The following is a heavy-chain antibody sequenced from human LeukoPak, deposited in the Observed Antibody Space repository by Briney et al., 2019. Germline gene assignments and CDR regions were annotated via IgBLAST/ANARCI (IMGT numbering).Heavy chain of an antibody. CDR3: ASLYSSGSYGMDV. J-gene: IGHJ6*04. CDR1: GGSISSSNW. D-gene: IGHD6-25*01. Sequence: SETLSLTCAASGGSISSSNWWSWVRQPPGKGLEWIGEIYHSGSTNYNPSLKSRVTISVDKSKNQFSLKLSSVTAADTAVYYCASLYSSGSYGMDVWGKGTTVTVSS. CDR2: IYHSGST. V-gene: IGHV4-4*02.